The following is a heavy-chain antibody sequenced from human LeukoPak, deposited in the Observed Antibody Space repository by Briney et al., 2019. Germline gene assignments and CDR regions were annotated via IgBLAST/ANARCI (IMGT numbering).Heavy chain of an antibody. CDR1: GFTFSSYA. CDR2: ISYDGSNK. CDR3: ARDGPTWDYDFWSGLYYFDY. J-gene: IGHJ4*02. Sequence: GGSLRLSCAASGFTFSSYAMHWVRQAPGKGLEWVAVISYDGSNKYYADSVKGRFTISRDNSKSTLYLQMNSLRAEDTAVYYCARDGPTWDYDFWSGLYYFDYWGQGTLVTVSS. V-gene: IGHV3-30-3*01. D-gene: IGHD3-3*01.